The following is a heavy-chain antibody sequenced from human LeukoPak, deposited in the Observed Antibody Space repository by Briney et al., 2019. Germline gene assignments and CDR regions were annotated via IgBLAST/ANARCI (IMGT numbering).Heavy chain of an antibody. CDR2: IKEDGSEK. CDR1: GFTFSSYW. J-gene: IGHJ4*02. D-gene: IGHD1-26*01. Sequence: GGSLRLSCAASGFTFSSYWISWVRHAPGKGLEWVANIKEDGSEKRDVDSVKGRFTISRDNAKNSLYLQMNSLRVEDTAVYYCVRDKLVGPSRLDHWGQGTLVTVSS. V-gene: IGHV3-7*01. CDR3: VRDKLVGPSRLDH.